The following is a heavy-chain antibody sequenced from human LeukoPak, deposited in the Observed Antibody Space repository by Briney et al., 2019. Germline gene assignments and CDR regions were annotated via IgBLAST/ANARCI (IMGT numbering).Heavy chain of an antibody. Sequence: GGSLRLSCAAAGFTLDDYALRCGRQAPGKGLGWVSGISWNSGSTGYADSVKGRFTISRDNAKNSLYLQMNSLRAEDTALYYCAKDPYSSGWYYFDYWGQGTLVTVSS. J-gene: IGHJ4*02. V-gene: IGHV3-9*01. CDR1: GFTLDDYA. CDR2: ISWNSGST. D-gene: IGHD6-19*01. CDR3: AKDPYSSGWYYFDY.